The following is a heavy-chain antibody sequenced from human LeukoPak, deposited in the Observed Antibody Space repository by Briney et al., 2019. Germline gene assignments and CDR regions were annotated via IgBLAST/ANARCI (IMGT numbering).Heavy chain of an antibody. CDR1: GGSISSYY. V-gene: IGHV4-59*01. CDR2: IYYSGST. D-gene: IGHD1-26*01. J-gene: IGHJ6*03. CDR3: ARDGPVSGSSPYYYYYYMDV. Sequence: SETLSLTCTVSGGSISSYYWSWTRQPPGKGLEGIGYIYYSGSTNYNPSLKSRVTISVDTSKNQFSLKLSSVTAADTAVYYCARDGPVSGSSPYYYYYYMDVWGKGTTVTVSS.